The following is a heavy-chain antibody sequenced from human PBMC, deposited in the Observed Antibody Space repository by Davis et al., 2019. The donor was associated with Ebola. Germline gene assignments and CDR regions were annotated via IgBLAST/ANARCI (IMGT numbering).Heavy chain of an antibody. CDR2: IYYRGST. J-gene: IGHJ4*02. D-gene: IGHD5-12*01. CDR3: ARAPSGYGGGYFDY. Sequence: PGGSLRPSCTVSGGSISSSSYYWGWIRQPPGKGLEWIGSIYYRGSTYYNPSLKSRVTISVDTSKNQFSLKLSSVTAADTAVYYCARAPSGYGGGYFDYWGQGTLVTVPS. CDR1: GGSISSSSYY. V-gene: IGHV4-39*07.